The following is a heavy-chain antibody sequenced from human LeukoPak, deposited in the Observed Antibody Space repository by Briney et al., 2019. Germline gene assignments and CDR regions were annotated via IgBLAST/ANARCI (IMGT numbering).Heavy chain of an antibody. CDR2: ISWNSGSI. D-gene: IGHD4-23*01. J-gene: IGHJ4*02. V-gene: IGHV3-9*01. CDR1: GFTFDDYA. Sequence: GGSLRLSCAASGFTFDDYAMHWVRQAPGKGLEWVSGISWNSGSIGYADSVKGRFTISRDNAKNSLYLQMNSLRAEDTALYYCAKDISANYGGDSHFDYWGQGTLVTVSS. CDR3: AKDISANYGGDSHFDY.